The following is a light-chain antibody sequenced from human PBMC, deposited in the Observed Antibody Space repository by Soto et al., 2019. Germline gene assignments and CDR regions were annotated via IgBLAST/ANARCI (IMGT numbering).Light chain of an antibody. CDR1: SGSIASNY. CDR2: EDN. Sequence: YMLTQPHSVSESPGKTVTISCTRSSGSIASNYVQRYQHRPGSAPTTVIYEDNQRPSGVPDRFSGSIDSSSNSASLTITGLKTEDEADYYCQSYDSSNQVFGGGTKLTVL. J-gene: IGLJ3*02. V-gene: IGLV6-57*03. CDR3: QSYDSSNQV.